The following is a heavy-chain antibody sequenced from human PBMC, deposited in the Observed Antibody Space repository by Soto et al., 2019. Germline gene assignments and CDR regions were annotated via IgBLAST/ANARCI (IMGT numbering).Heavy chain of an antibody. D-gene: IGHD2-2*01. Sequence: QVQLVQSGADVKKPGASVKVSCKASGYTFTSYGISWVRQAPGQGLEWVGWISHYNGDTNYAQKRQGKVTMTTDTFTSTAYMELRSLISDDTAVYYCARATQLSDRGVRGLFDPWGQGTLVTVSS. V-gene: IGHV1-18*01. CDR3: ARATQLSDRGVRGLFDP. CDR1: GYTFTSYG. CDR2: ISHYNGDT. J-gene: IGHJ5*02.